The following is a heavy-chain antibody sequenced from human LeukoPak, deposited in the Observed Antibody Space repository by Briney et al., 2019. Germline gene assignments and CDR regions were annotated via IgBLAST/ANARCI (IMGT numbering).Heavy chain of an antibody. V-gene: IGHV3-21*01. CDR3: AGRAARRGADYYYGMDV. CDR1: GFTFSSYS. J-gene: IGHJ6*02. D-gene: IGHD6-6*01. Sequence: GGSLRLSCAASGFTFSSYSMNWVRQAPGKGLEWVSSISSSSSYIYYADSVKGRFTISRDNAKNSLYLQMNSLRAEDTAVYYCAGRAARRGADYYYGMDVRGQGTTVTVSS. CDR2: ISSSSSYI.